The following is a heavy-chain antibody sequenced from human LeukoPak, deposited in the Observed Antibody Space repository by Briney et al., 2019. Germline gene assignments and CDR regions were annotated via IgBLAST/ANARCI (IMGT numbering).Heavy chain of an antibody. CDR1: GGSISSHY. J-gene: IGHJ6*03. D-gene: IGHD1-7*01. CDR3: ARGISGTTYNYYYYMDV. Sequence: SETLSLTCTVSGGSISSHYWSWIRQPPGKGLEWIGYIYYSGSTSYNPSLKSRVTISVDTSKNQFSLKLNSVTAADTAVYYCARGISGTTYNYYYYMDVWGKGTTVTVSS. CDR2: IYYSGST. V-gene: IGHV4-59*11.